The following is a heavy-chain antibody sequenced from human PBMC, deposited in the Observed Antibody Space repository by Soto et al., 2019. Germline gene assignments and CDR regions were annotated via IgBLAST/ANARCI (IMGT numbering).Heavy chain of an antibody. D-gene: IGHD3-10*01. CDR3: ARGGILWFGELSYYYYGMDV. CDR1: SFSGYY. Sequence: SFSGYYWSWIRQPPGKGLEWIGEINHSGSTNYNPSLKSRVTISVDTSKNQFSLKLSSVTAADTAVYYCARGGILWFGELSYYYYGMDVWGQGTTVTVSS. CDR2: INHSGST. J-gene: IGHJ6*02. V-gene: IGHV4-34*01.